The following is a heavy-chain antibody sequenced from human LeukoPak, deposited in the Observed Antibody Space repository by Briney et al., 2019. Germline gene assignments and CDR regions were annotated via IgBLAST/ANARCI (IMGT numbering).Heavy chain of an antibody. J-gene: IGHJ4*02. CDR1: GGTFSSYA. D-gene: IGHD3-22*01. Sequence: ASVKVSCKASGGTFSSYAISWVRQAPGQGLEWMGWMNPNSANTGYPQKFQGRVSMTRSTSISTAYVELSSLTSEDTAVYYCALSLAYYNSSGYYPFDYWGQGTLVTVSS. V-gene: IGHV1-8*02. CDR3: ALSLAYYNSSGYYPFDY. CDR2: MNPNSANT.